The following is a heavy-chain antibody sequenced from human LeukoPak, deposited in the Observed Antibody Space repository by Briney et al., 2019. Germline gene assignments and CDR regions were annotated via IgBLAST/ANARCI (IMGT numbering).Heavy chain of an antibody. CDR1: GYTFTSNY. V-gene: IGHV1-46*01. CDR2: ISPSGGST. J-gene: IGHJ4*02. Sequence: ASVKVSCKAFGYTFTSNYMHWVRQAPGQGPEWMGVISPSGGSTTYAQKFQGRVTLTRDMSTSTDYLELSRLRSDDTAVYYCARDPAYWGQGTLVTVSS. CDR3: ARDPAY.